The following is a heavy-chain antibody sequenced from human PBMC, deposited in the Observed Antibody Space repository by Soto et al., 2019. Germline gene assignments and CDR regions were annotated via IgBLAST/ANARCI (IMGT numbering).Heavy chain of an antibody. CDR1: GGSISSGGYY. J-gene: IGHJ6*02. Sequence: SETLSLTCTVSGGSISSGGYYWSWIRQHPGKGLEWIGYIYYSGSTYYNPSLKSRVTISVDTSKNQFSLKLSSVTAADTAVYYCARDPGRVTIFNYYYYYGMDVWGQGTTVTVSS. D-gene: IGHD3-3*01. CDR2: IYYSGST. V-gene: IGHV4-31*03. CDR3: ARDPGRVTIFNYYYYYGMDV.